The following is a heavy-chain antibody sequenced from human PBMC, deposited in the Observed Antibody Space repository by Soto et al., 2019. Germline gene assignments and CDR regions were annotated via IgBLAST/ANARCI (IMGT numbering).Heavy chain of an antibody. CDR1: GGSISSYY. J-gene: IGHJ5*02. D-gene: IGHD6-19*01. CDR3: ARIAVAGTVRWFDP. V-gene: IGHV4-59*01. CDR2: IYYSGST. Sequence: SETLSLTCTVSGGSISSYYWSWIRQPPGKGLEWIGYIYYSGSTNYNPSLKSRVTISVDTSKNQFSLKLSSVTPADTAVYYCARIAVAGTVRWFDPWGQGTLVTVSS.